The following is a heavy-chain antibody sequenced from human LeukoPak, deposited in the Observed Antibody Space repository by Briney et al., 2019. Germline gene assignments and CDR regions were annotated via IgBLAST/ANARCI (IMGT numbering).Heavy chain of an antibody. CDR1: GFTFSNAW. CDR2: IKSKTDGGTT. CDR3: TTARGWYYFDY. J-gene: IGHJ4*02. D-gene: IGHD6-19*01. V-gene: IGHV3-15*01. Sequence: GGSLRLSCAASGFTFSNAWMSWVRQAPGKGLEWVGRIKSKTDGGTTDYAAPVKGRFAISRDDSKNTLYLQMNSLKTEDTAVYYCTTARGWYYFDYWGQGTLVTVSS.